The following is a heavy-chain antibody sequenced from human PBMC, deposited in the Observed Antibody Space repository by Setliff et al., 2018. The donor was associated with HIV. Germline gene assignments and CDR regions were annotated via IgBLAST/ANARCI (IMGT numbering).Heavy chain of an antibody. CDR2: INSDGSSA. D-gene: IGHD7-27*01. J-gene: IGHJ4*02. CDR3: ARDNGGAGPTTFDC. CDR1: GFIFSDHY. Sequence: LRLSCAASGFIFSDHYMSWIRQAPGKGLVWVSRINSDGSSAIYADSVKGRFTFSRDNAKNTLYLQMDSLTAEDTAVYYCARDNGGAGPTTFDCWGQGTLVTVSS. V-gene: IGHV3-74*01.